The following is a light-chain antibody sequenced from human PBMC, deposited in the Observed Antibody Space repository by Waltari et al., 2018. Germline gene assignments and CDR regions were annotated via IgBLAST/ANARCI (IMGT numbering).Light chain of an antibody. V-gene: IGKV3-20*01. CDR3: QQYGSAPDT. CDR2: GAS. Sequence: EIVLTQSPGTLSLSPGESATLSCRASQSFTGSHLAWYQQRPGQAPRLLIYGASSRATGIPDRFSGSGSGTDFTLTISRLEPEDFAVYYCQQYGSAPDTFGGGTKVEIK. J-gene: IGKJ4*01. CDR1: QSFTGSH.